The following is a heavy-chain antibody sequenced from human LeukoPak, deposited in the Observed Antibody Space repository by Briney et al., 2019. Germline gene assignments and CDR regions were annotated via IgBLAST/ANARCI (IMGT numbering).Heavy chain of an antibody. CDR2: ISSDGGST. Sequence: GGSLRLSCSASGLTFSNYAMHWVRQAPGKGLEYVSAISSDGGSTYYADSLKGRFIISRDNSKNLLYLQVSSLRTEDTAVYYCVLGSTSPVNNWFDPWGQGTLVTVSS. V-gene: IGHV3-64D*09. CDR3: VLGSTSPVNNWFDP. D-gene: IGHD2-2*01. CDR1: GLTFSNYA. J-gene: IGHJ5*02.